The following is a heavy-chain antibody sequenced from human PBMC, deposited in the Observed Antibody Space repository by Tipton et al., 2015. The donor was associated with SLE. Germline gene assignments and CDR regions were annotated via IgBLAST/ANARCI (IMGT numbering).Heavy chain of an antibody. CDR3: VKSVVVVSPRDYYYYMDV. CDR1: LYSIGSGFY. J-gene: IGHJ6*03. D-gene: IGHD2-15*01. CDR2: MHHNGST. V-gene: IGHV4-38-2*02. Sequence: TLSLTCTVSLYSIGSGFYWDWVRQAPGKGLEWVATMHHNGSTYYNPSLRSRVAVSMDTSRNQFSLRLKSVTAADTGVYYCVKSVVVVSPRDYYYYMDVWGKGTTVTVSS.